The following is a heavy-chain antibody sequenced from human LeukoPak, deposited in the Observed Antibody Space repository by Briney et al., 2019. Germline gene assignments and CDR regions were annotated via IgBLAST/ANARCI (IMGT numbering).Heavy chain of an antibody. D-gene: IGHD3-9*01. Sequence: GGSLRLSCAASGFTFSSYAMSWVRQAPGKGLEWVSAISGSGGSTYYADSVKGRFTISRDNSKNTLYLQMNSLRAEDTAVYYCAKDYEEWQGYEILTGIAPVANPDGEPLDYWGQGTLVTVSS. CDR2: ISGSGGST. J-gene: IGHJ4*02. CDR3: AKDYEEWQGYEILTGIAPVANPDGEPLDY. CDR1: GFTFSSYA. V-gene: IGHV3-23*01.